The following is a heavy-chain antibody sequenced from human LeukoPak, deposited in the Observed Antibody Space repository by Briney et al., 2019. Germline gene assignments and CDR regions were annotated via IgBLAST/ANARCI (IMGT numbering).Heavy chain of an antibody. CDR3: AREEGRLLRYFDWLYLDAFDI. Sequence: GGSLRLSCAASGFTFSSYEMNWVRQAPGKGLEWVANIKQDGSEKYYVDSVKGRFTISRDNAKNSLYLQMNSLRAEDTAVYYCAREEGRLLRYFDWLYLDAFDIWGQGTMVTVSS. D-gene: IGHD3-9*01. J-gene: IGHJ3*02. CDR1: GFTFSSYE. CDR2: IKQDGSEK. V-gene: IGHV3-7*01.